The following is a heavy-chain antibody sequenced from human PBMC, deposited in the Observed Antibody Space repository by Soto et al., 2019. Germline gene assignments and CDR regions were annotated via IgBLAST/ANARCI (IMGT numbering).Heavy chain of an antibody. CDR2: INNDGGVT. V-gene: IGHV3-74*03. Sequence: GGSLRLSCAASGFTFTTTWLHWVRQAPGMGLVWVSHINNDGGVTTYADSVKGRFTISRDNAKNTVYLQMNSLRAEDTAVYYCTTDGSFAQHVWGQGIMVTVSS. D-gene: IGHD1-1*01. J-gene: IGHJ3*01. CDR3: TTDGSFAQHV. CDR1: GFTFTTTW.